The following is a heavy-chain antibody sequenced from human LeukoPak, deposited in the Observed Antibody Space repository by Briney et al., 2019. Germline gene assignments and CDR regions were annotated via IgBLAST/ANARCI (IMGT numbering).Heavy chain of an antibody. CDR2: INPNSGGT. Sequence: ASVKVSCKTSGYTFTGYYMHWVRQAPGQGLEWMGWINPNSGGTNYAQKFQGRVTMTRDTSISTAYMELSRLRSDDTAVYYCARVYGVVVPAPRPRGHFGYWGQGTLVTVSS. J-gene: IGHJ4*02. D-gene: IGHD2-2*01. CDR3: ARVYGVVVPAPRPRGHFGY. CDR1: GYTFTGYY. V-gene: IGHV1-2*02.